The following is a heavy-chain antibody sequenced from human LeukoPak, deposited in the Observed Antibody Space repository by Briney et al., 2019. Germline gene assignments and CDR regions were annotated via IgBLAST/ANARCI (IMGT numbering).Heavy chain of an antibody. CDR2: IKSKTDGGTT. V-gene: IGHV3-15*01. CDR1: GFTFDTYA. D-gene: IGHD1-1*01. CDR3: AKPRDPPTQLVPLGY. J-gene: IGHJ4*02. Sequence: NPGGSLRLSCATSGFTFDTYAMTWVRQAPGKGLEWVGRIKSKTDGGTTDYAAPVKGRFTISRDDSKNTLYLQMNSLRAEDTAVYYCAKPRDPPTQLVPLGYWGQGTLVTVSS.